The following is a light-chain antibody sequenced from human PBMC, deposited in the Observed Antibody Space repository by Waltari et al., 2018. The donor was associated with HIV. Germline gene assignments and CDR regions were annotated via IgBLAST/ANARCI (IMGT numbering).Light chain of an antibody. CDR3: QQYDSTTTVT. V-gene: IGKV1-NL1*01. J-gene: IGKJ1*01. CDR1: QAISNS. Sequence: DIQLTQSPASLSASVGDRLTITCRASQAISNSIAWYQQRPRKAPRLLLFAASRLATGITARSAGMGTGAFLTIAVTSHQPGDWATYDRQQYDSTTTVTVGQETRVE. CDR2: AAS.